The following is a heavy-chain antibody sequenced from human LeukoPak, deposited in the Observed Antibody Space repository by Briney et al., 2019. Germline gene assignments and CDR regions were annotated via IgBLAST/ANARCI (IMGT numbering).Heavy chain of an antibody. CDR3: ARDGYSYGAGSSSWYFDY. J-gene: IGHJ4*02. CDR1: GFTFSSYS. CDR2: ISSSSSTI. V-gene: IGHV3-48*01. D-gene: IGHD5-18*01. Sequence: GGSLRLSCAASGFTFSSYSMNWVRQAPGKGLEWVSYISSSSSTIYYADSVKGRFTISRDNAKNSLYLQMNSLRAEDTAVYYCARDGYSYGAGSSSWYFDYWGQGTLVTVSS.